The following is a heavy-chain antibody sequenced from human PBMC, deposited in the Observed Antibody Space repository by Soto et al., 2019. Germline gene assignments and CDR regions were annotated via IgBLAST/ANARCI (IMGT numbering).Heavy chain of an antibody. CDR3: ALRSMAVVPEY. Sequence: QVQLQESGPGLVKPSETLSLTCAVSGDSISTYYCMWIRQPPGKGLESIGYLYFGRSANYNPSLKSRVTLSVDTSTNQCSLTLSSMTAADTAVYYCALRSMAVVPEYWGQGTLVTVSS. CDR1: GDSISTYY. D-gene: IGHD3-22*01. CDR2: LYFGRSA. V-gene: IGHV4-59*01. J-gene: IGHJ4*02.